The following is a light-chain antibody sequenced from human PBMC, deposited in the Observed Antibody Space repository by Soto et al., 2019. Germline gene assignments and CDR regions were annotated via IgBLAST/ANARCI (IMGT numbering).Light chain of an antibody. CDR3: QQYNSYWT. CDR1: QSISSW. Sequence: DIQMTQSPSTLSASVGDRVTITCRASQSISSWLAWYQQKPGKAPKLLIYDASSLESGVPSRFSGSGSGTEFTLTISRLPPDDFATYYCQQYNSYWTFGQGTKVDSK. CDR2: DAS. J-gene: IGKJ1*01. V-gene: IGKV1-5*01.